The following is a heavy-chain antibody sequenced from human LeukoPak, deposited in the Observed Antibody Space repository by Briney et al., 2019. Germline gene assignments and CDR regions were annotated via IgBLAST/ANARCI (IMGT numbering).Heavy chain of an antibody. CDR1: GFTFSSYA. D-gene: IGHD7-27*01. CDR3: AKDRPLNWGYHFDY. J-gene: IGHJ4*02. V-gene: IGHV3-23*01. CDR2: ISGSGGST. Sequence: GGSLRLSCSASGFTFSSYAMSGLRQAPGKGLEWVSSISGSGGSTYYADSVKGRFTISRDNSKNTMSLQMNSLRAEDTAVYYCAKDRPLNWGYHFDYWGQGTLVTVSS.